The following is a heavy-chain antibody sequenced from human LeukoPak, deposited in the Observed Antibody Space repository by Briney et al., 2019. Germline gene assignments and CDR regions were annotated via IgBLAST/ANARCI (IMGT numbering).Heavy chain of an antibody. V-gene: IGHV3-9*01. CDR2: ISWNSGSI. Sequence: GGSLRLSCAASGFTFDDYAMHWIRQAPGKGLEWVSGISWNSGSIGYADSVKGRFTISRDNAKNSLYLQMNSLRAEDTAVYYCARVGDSSRSLDYWGQGTLVTVSS. CDR1: GFTFDDYA. D-gene: IGHD3-16*01. J-gene: IGHJ4*02. CDR3: ARVGDSSRSLDY.